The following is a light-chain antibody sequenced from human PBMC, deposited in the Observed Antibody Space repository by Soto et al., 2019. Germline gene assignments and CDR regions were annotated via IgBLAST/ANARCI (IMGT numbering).Light chain of an antibody. V-gene: IGLV1-51*01. CDR1: NSNIGNSY. CDR3: GTWDTSLSAGGV. CDR2: DDN. J-gene: IGLJ1*01. Sequence: QSVLTQPPSVSAAPGQKVTISCSGSNSNIGNSYVSWYQQLPGTAPKLLIYDDNKRPSGIPDRFSGSKSGTSATLGITGLQTGDEAGYYCGTWDTSLSAGGVFGTGTKVTVL.